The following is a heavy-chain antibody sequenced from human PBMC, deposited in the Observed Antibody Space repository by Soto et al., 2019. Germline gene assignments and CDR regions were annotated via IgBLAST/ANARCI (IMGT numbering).Heavy chain of an antibody. J-gene: IGHJ3*02. D-gene: IGHD3-22*01. CDR3: AHPDPYDSSGYLAFDI. CDR1: GFSHTTSGVG. CDR2: NFWDDEK. V-gene: IGHV2-5*02. Sequence: QITLKESGPTLVKPTQTLTLTCTFSGFSHTTSGVGVGWIRQPPGKALEWLAINFWDDEKRYSPSLKSRLTITKDTSKNQVGLSMTNMDPVDTGTYYCAHPDPYDSSGYLAFDIWGQGTMVIVSS.